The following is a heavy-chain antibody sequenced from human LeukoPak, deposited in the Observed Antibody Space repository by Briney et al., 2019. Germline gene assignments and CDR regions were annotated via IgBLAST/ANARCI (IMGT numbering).Heavy chain of an antibody. CDR3: ARAQNYFDY. V-gene: IGHV4-59*01. Sequence: KSSETLSLTCTVSGGSISSYYWSWIRQPPGKGLEWIGYIYYSGSTNHNPSLKSRVTISVDTSKNQFSLKLSSVTAADTAVYYCARAQNYFDYWAQGTLVTASS. CDR2: IYYSGST. J-gene: IGHJ4*02. CDR1: GGSISSYY.